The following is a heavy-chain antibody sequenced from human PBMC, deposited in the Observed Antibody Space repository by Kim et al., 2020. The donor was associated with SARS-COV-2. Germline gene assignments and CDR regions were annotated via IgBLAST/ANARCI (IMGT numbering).Heavy chain of an antibody. CDR3: AGIPFLEWLSWGWFDP. D-gene: IGHD3-3*01. J-gene: IGHJ5*02. CDR2: IYSGGST. Sequence: GGSLRLSCAASGFTVSSNYMSWVRQAPGKGLEWVSVIYSGGSTYYADSVKGRFTISRDNSKNTLYLQMNSLRAEDTAVYYCAGIPFLEWLSWGWFDPWGQGTLVTVSS. CDR1: GFTVSSNY. V-gene: IGHV3-53*01.